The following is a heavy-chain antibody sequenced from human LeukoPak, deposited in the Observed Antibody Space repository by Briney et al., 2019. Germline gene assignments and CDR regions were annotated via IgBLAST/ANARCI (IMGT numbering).Heavy chain of an antibody. D-gene: IGHD4-17*01. CDR1: GLSFSSYV. CDR2: ISSSSSTI. J-gene: IGHJ6*03. Sequence: GGSLRLSCVASGLSFSSYVMNWVRQAPGKGLEWVSYISSSSSTIYYADSVKGRFTISRDNAKNSLYLQMNSLRAEDTAVYYCARRTVTTGPPYYYYYYYMDVWGKGTTVTVSS. CDR3: ARRTVTTGPPYYYYYYYMDV. V-gene: IGHV3-48*01.